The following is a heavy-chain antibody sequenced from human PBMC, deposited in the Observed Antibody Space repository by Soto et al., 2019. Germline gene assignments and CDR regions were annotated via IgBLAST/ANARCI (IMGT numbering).Heavy chain of an antibody. J-gene: IGHJ4*02. D-gene: IGHD2-15*01. V-gene: IGHV3-73*02. CDR3: ISHSPEDMIRT. CDR1: GFTFSGSS. CDR2: IRNKANSYAT. Sequence: EVQLVESGGGLVQPGGSLKLSCAASGFTFSGSSVHWVRQASGKGLEWAGRIRNKANSYATAYAASVRGRFTISRDDSKNMAFLQMNSLNTEDTAVYYCISHSPEDMIRTWGQGTLVTVSS.